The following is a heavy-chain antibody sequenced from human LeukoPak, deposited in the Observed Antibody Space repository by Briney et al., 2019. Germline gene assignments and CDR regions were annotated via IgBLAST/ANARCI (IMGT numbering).Heavy chain of an antibody. D-gene: IGHD3-9*01. J-gene: IGHJ4*02. V-gene: IGHV4-34*01. CDR1: GGSFSGYY. CDR2: INHSGST. CDR3: ARFQITIFAHYFDY. Sequence: SETLSLTCAVYGGSFSGYYWSWIRQPPGKGLEWIGEINHSGSTNYNPSLKSRVTISVDTSKNQFSLKLSSVTAADTAVYYCARFQITIFAHYFDYWGQGTLVTVSS.